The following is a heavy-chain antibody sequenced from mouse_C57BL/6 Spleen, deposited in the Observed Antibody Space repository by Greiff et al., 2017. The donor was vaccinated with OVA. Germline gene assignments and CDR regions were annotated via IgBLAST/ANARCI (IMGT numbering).Heavy chain of an antibody. V-gene: IGHV1-26*01. CDR1: GYTFTDYY. J-gene: IGHJ1*03. CDR2: INPNNGGT. Sequence: VQLQQSGPELVKPGASVKISCKASGYTFTDYYMNWVKQSHGKSLEWIGDINPNNGGTSYNQKFKGKATLTVDKSSSTAYMELRSLTSEDSAVYYCARWSSYGYFDVWGTGTTVTVSS. CDR3: ARWSSYGYFDV. D-gene: IGHD1-1*01.